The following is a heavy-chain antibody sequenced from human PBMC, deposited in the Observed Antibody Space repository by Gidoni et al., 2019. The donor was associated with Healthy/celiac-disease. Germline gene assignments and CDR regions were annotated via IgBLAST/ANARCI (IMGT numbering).Heavy chain of an antibody. Sequence: EVQLVESGGGLVKPGGSLRLSCAAYGFTFSNAWMSWVRQAPGKGLEWVGRIKSKTDGGTTDYAAPVKGRFTISRDDSENTLYLQMNSLKTEDTAVYYCTTFPVTMVRGVMQDFDYWGQGTLVTVSS. D-gene: IGHD3-10*01. CDR2: IKSKTDGGTT. J-gene: IGHJ4*02. CDR3: TTFPVTMVRGVMQDFDY. CDR1: GFTFSNAW. V-gene: IGHV3-15*01.